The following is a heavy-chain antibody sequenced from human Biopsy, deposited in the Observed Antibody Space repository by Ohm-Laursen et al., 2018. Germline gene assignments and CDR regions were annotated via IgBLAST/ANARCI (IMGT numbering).Heavy chain of an antibody. V-gene: IGHV4-39*01. D-gene: IGHD3-10*01. CDR1: GGSISRSSYY. J-gene: IGHJ4*02. CDR2: IYYSGST. Sequence: TLSLTCTVTGGSISRSSYYWDWIRQPPGKGLEWIGSIYYSGSTYYNPSLKSRVTISVDRSKNQFSLKLTSVTAADTAMYYFARQEFATSPLDYWGQGSLVTVSS. CDR3: ARQEFATSPLDY.